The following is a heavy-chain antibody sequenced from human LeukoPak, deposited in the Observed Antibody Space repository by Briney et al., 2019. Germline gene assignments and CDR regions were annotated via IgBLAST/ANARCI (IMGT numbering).Heavy chain of an antibody. J-gene: IGHJ4*02. CDR1: GGSFSGYY. CDR2: INHSGST. V-gene: IGHV4-34*01. CDR3: ARDNSRSYLDY. Sequence: SETLSLTCAVYGGSFSGYYWSWIRQPPGKGLEWIGEINHSGSTNYNPSLKSRVTISVDTSKNQFSLKLSSVTAADTAVYYCARDNSRSYLDYWGQGTLVTVSS. D-gene: IGHD1-14*01.